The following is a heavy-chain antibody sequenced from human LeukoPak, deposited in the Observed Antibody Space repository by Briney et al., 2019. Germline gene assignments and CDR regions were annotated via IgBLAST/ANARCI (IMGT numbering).Heavy chain of an antibody. J-gene: IGHJ4*02. V-gene: IGHV4-4*09. CDR1: GGSISSYY. Sequence: KASETLSLTCTGSGGSISSYYWSWIRQPPGKGLEWIGYIYSSGSTNYNPPLKSRVTISVDTSKNQFSLRLSSVTAADTAVYYCARRDSGSYSYFDYWGQGTLVTVSS. D-gene: IGHD1-26*01. CDR3: ARRDSGSYSYFDY. CDR2: IYSSGST.